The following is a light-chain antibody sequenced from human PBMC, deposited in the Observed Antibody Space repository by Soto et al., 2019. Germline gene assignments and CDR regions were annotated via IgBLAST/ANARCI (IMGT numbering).Light chain of an antibody. CDR3: QVWDSSSNHRV. J-gene: IGLJ3*02. Sequence: SSVMTQPPSVSVAPGQTARITCGGNNIGSKRVHWHQQKPGQAPVLVVHDNSDRPSGIPERFSGSNSGNTATLTISRVEAGDEADYYCQVWDSSSNHRVFGGGTKLTVL. V-gene: IGLV3-21*02. CDR1: NIGSKR. CDR2: DNS.